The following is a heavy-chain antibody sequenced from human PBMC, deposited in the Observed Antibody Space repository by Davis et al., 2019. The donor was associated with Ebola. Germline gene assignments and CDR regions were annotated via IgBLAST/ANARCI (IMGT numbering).Heavy chain of an antibody. Sequence: GGPLRPSFAPSGFTFSASSMHCVRQASGKGLEWVGRFKSKANSYATAYTASVKGRFTISRDDSKNTAYLQMNSLKTEDTAVYYCARLGDAYRPWGQGTLVIVSP. CDR3: ARLGDAYRP. V-gene: IGHV3-73*01. J-gene: IGHJ5*02. CDR2: FKSKANSYAT. D-gene: IGHD5-24*01. CDR1: GFTFSASS.